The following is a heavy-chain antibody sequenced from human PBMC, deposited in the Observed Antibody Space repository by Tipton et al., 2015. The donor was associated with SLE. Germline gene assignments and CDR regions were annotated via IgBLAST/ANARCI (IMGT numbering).Heavy chain of an antibody. CDR2: INADGSEK. CDR3: ARGFAVPY. Sequence: SLRLSCAASGFIYSAEWMSWVRQAPGKGLEWVANINADGSEKYYLDSLRGRFTISRDNAKNSLYLQMSSLRVEDTAVYYCARGFAVPYWGQGTLVTVSS. CDR1: GFIYSAEW. J-gene: IGHJ4*02. D-gene: IGHD2-21*01. V-gene: IGHV3-7*01.